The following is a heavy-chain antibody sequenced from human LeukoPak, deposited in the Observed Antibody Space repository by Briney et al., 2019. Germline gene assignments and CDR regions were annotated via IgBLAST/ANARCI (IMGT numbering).Heavy chain of an antibody. J-gene: IGHJ6*04. Sequence: SGGSLRLYCVASGFILSTSEMNWVRQAPGKGLEWVSFIASDGTIYYADSVKGRVTISRDNAKNSLYLQMSSLRAEDTAVYYCARDAVIKSGYYCYYDMDVWGKGTTVTIS. V-gene: IGHV3-48*03. CDR1: GFILSTSE. CDR2: IASDGTI. CDR3: ARDAVIKSGYYCYYDMDV. D-gene: IGHD2-21*01.